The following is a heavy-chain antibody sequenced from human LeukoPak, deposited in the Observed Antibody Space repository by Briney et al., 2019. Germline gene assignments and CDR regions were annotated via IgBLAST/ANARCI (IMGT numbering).Heavy chain of an antibody. CDR1: GGAIRSHY. V-gene: IGHV4-4*07. CDR3: ARGEHSVDS. Sequence: PSETLSLTCTVAGGAIRSHYWNSIRQPAGKGLEWIGRIYSSGYTNDNPFLKSRITMSVDMSKNQFSLRLNSVTAADTAVYYCARGEHSVDSWGQGMLVTVSS. J-gene: IGHJ4*02. D-gene: IGHD1/OR15-1a*01. CDR2: IYSSGYT.